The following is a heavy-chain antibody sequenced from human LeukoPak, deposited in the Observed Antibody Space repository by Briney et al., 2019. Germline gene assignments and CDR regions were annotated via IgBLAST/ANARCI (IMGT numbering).Heavy chain of an antibody. Sequence: GGALRLSCGASGFIFRNYAMSWVRQAPGEGLEWVSGISDNGGGTYYADSVKGRFTISRDNSKNMLYLQMNSLRAEDTAAYYCAKESGALGAPLYDYWGQGILVTGSS. CDR1: GFIFRNYA. CDR2: ISDNGGGT. D-gene: IGHD4/OR15-4a*01. J-gene: IGHJ4*02. CDR3: AKESGALGAPLYDY. V-gene: IGHV3-23*01.